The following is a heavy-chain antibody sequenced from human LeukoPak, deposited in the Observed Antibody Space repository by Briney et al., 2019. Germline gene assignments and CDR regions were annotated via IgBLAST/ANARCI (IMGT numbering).Heavy chain of an antibody. J-gene: IGHJ6*03. CDR1: GFTFSSYA. D-gene: IGHD2-2*01. CDR2: ISYDGSNK. CDR3: ARDAIVVVPAAPGHYYYYMDV. Sequence: GGSLRLSCAASGFTFSSYAMHWVRQAPGKGLEWVAVISYDGSNKYYADSVKGRFTISRDNSKNTLYLQMNSLRAEDTAVYYCARDAIVVVPAAPGHYYYYMDVWGKGTTVTISS. V-gene: IGHV3-30-3*01.